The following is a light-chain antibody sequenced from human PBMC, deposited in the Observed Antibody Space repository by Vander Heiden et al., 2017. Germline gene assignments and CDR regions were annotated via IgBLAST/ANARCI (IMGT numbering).Light chain of an antibody. CDR2: LGS. V-gene: IGKV2-28*01. J-gene: IGKJ3*01. CDR3: MQALQTPFT. CDR1: QSLLHSNGYNY. Sequence: DIVMTQSPLYLPVTPGEPASISFRSSQSLLHSNGYNYLDWYLQKPGQSPQLLIYLGSNRASGVPDRFSGSGSGTDFTLKISRVEAEDVGVYYCMQALQTPFTFGPGTKVDIK.